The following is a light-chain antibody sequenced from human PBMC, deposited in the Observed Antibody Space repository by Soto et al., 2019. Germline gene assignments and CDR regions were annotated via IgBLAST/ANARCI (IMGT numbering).Light chain of an antibody. J-gene: IGKJ5*01. V-gene: IGKV1-27*01. CDR1: QGIYNY. CDR2: AAS. Sequence: DIQMTQSPSSLSASVGDRVTITCRASQGIYNYLAWYQQKPGKAPKLLIYAASTLEAGVPSRFSGSGSGTDFTLTISSLQPEDVATYYCHKYNSALLTFGQGTRLEIK. CDR3: HKYNSALLT.